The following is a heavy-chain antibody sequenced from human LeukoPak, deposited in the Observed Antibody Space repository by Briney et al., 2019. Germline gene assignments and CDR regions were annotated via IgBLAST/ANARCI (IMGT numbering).Heavy chain of an antibody. CDR3: ARADYGDYGEYFDY. V-gene: IGHV1-2*02. J-gene: IGHJ4*02. Sequence: ASVKVSCKASRYTFTGYYMHWVRQAPGQGLEWMGWINPNSGGTNYAQKFQGRVTMTRDTSISTAYMELSRLRSDDTAVYYCARADYGDYGEYFDYWGQGTLVTVPS. CDR2: INPNSGGT. CDR1: RYTFTGYY. D-gene: IGHD4-17*01.